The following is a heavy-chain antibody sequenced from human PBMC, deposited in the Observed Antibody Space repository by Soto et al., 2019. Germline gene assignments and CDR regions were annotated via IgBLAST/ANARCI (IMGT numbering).Heavy chain of an antibody. CDR1: GFTFSTYG. CDR2: ISYDGNKK. J-gene: IGHJ4*02. D-gene: IGHD3-16*02. V-gene: IGHV3-30*18. Sequence: PGGSLRLSCAASGFTFSTYGMHWVRQAPGKGLEWVAIISYDGNKKYYADSVKGRFTISRDNSKNTLYLQMDSLRAEDTALYYCAKKRLHLGELSLFDYWGQGTLVTVSS. CDR3: AKKRLHLGELSLFDY.